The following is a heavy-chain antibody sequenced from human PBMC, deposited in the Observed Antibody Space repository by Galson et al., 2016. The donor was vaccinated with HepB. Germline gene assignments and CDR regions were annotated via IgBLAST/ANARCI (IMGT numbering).Heavy chain of an antibody. V-gene: IGHV4-39*01. J-gene: IGHJ5*02. CDR2: MFSSGNT. CDR3: AKHKGRNWFDP. Sequence: SETLSLTCSVSGDSITTSRNYWGWVRLSPGGGLEWIGSMFSSGNTYSNPTLKNRVTVSADTSRNQFSLRLASVTTADSALYYCAKHKGRNWFDPWGRGTLVIVSS. CDR1: GDSITTSRNY. D-gene: IGHD2/OR15-2a*01.